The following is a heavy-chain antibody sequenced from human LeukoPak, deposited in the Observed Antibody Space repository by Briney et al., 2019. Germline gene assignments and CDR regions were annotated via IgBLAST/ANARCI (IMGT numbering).Heavy chain of an antibody. Sequence: SQTLSLTCTVSGGSVSSGDYYWSWIRQPPGKGLEWIGYIYYSGSTNYNPSLKSRVTISVDTSKNQFSLKLSSVTAADTAVYYCARGIDGGYYYYYYYMDVWGKGTTVTVSS. CDR3: ARGIDGGYYYYYYYMDV. CDR2: IYYSGST. D-gene: IGHD5-24*01. V-gene: IGHV4-61*08. J-gene: IGHJ6*03. CDR1: GGSVSSGDYY.